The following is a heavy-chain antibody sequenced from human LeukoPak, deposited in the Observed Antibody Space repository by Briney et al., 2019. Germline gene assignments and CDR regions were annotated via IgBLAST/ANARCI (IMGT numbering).Heavy chain of an antibody. V-gene: IGHV5-51*01. J-gene: IGHJ6*03. CDR2: IYPGDSDT. Sequence: GESLKISCKGSGYSFTSYWIGWVRQMPGKGLEWMGIIYPGDSDTRYSPSFQGQVTISADKSISTAYLQWSSLKASDIAMYYCARLAAAGKVNYYYYMDVWGKGTTVTVSS. D-gene: IGHD6-13*01. CDR1: GYSFTSYW. CDR3: ARLAAAGKVNYYYYMDV.